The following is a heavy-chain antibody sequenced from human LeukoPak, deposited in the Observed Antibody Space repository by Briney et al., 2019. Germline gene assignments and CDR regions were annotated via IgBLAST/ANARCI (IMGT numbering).Heavy chain of an antibody. J-gene: IGHJ4*02. CDR2: ISYDGSNK. V-gene: IGHV3-30*04. D-gene: IGHD5-12*01. CDR3: ARGWLRASMIY. CDR1: GFTFSSYA. Sequence: GGSLRLSCAASGFTFSSYAMHWVRQAPGKGLEWVAVISYDGSNKYYADSVKGRFTISRDNSKNTLYLQMNSLGAEDTAVYYCARGWLRASMIYWGQGTLVTVSS.